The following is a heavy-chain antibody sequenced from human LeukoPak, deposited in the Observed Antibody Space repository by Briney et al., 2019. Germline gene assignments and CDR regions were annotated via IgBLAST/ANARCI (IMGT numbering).Heavy chain of an antibody. CDR1: GFTFSSYA. CDR2: ISGSGGST. J-gene: IGHJ4*02. CDR3: AKWDSSTGDLYYFDY. D-gene: IGHD6-13*01. Sequence: PGGSLRLSCAASGFTFSSYAMSWVRQAPGKGLEWVSAISGSGGSTYYADSVKGRFTISRDNSKNTLYLQMNSLRAEDTAVYYCAKWDSSTGDLYYFDYWGQGTLVTVSS. V-gene: IGHV3-23*01.